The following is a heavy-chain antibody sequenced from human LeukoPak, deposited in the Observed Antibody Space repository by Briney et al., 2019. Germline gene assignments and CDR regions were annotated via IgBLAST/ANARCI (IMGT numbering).Heavy chain of an antibody. V-gene: IGHV3-7*01. CDR2: RKQDGSEK. CDR1: GFTFSSYW. J-gene: IGHJ4*02. D-gene: IGHD4-17*01. CDR3: ARDRGDYGDYVPGY. Sequence: GGSLRLSCAASGFTFSSYWMSWVRQAPGKGLEWVANRKQDGSEKYYVDSVKGRFTISRDNAKNSLYLQMNSLRAEDTAVYYCARDRGDYGDYVPGYWGQGTLVTVSS.